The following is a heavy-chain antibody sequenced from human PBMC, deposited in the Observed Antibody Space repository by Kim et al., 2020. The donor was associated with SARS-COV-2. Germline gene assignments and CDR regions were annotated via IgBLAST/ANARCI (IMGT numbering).Heavy chain of an antibody. CDR3: ARGSPFFVVVPAATSHYYYYGMDV. CDR2: INHSGST. CDR1: GGSFSGYY. V-gene: IGHV4-34*01. Sequence: SETLSLTCAVYGGSFSGYYWSWIRQPPGKGLEWIGEINHSGSTNYNPSLKSRVTISVDTSKNQFSLKLSSVTAADTAVYYCARGSPFFVVVPAATSHYYYYGMDVWGQGTTVTVSS. D-gene: IGHD2-2*01. J-gene: IGHJ6*02.